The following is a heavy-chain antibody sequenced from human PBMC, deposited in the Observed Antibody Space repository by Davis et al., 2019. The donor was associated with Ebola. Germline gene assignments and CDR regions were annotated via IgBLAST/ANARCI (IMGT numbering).Heavy chain of an antibody. CDR1: GGTFSSYA. V-gene: IGHV1-3*04. D-gene: IGHD6-19*01. J-gene: IGHJ5*02. CDR2: INTGNGDT. Sequence: MPGGSLRLSCAASGGTFSSYAISWVRQAPGQRLEWMGWINTGNGDTKSSQKFQGRVTITRDTSASTAYMELTSLRSEDTAVFFCARGKTVAGTRGLSWFDPWGPGTLVTVSS. CDR3: ARGKTVAGTRGLSWFDP.